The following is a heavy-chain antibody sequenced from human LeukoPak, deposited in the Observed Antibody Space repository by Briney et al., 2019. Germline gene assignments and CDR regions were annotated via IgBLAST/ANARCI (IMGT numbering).Heavy chain of an antibody. CDR2: ISYDGSNK. CDR1: GFTSSSYA. Sequence: GSLRLSCAASGFTSSSYAMHWVRQAPGKGLEWVAVISYDGSNKYYADSVKGRFTISRDNAKNSLYLQMNSLRAEDTAVYYCARVGSLDYWGQGTLVTVSS. CDR3: ARVGSLDY. J-gene: IGHJ4*02. V-gene: IGHV3-30-3*01.